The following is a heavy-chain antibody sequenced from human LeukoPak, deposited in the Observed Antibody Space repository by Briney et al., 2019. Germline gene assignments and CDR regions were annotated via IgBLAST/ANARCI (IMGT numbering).Heavy chain of an antibody. D-gene: IGHD3-22*01. CDR1: GFTFSDYY. CDR2: ISSSGSTI. V-gene: IGHV3-11*01. J-gene: IGHJ4*02. CDR3: ASRYYYDSSGYYYVH. Sequence: PGGSLRLSCAASGFTFSDYYMSWIRQAPRKGLEWVSYISSSGSTIYYADSVKGRFTISRDNAKNSLYLQMNSLRAEDTAVYYCASRYYYDSSGYYYVHWGQGTLVTVSS.